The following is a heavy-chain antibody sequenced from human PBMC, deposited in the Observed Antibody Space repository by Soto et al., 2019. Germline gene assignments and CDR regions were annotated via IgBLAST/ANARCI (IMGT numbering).Heavy chain of an antibody. CDR2: IYTDGTT. Sequence: SETLSLTCTVSGDSISDYFYWSWIRQPAGKGLEWIGRIYTDGTTKYNPSLKSRVTISVDTSKNQFSLKLSSVTAADTAVYYCARVAAGSLGYWGQGTLVTVSS. D-gene: IGHD2-15*01. V-gene: IGHV4-4*07. CDR3: ARVAAGSLGY. J-gene: IGHJ4*02. CDR1: GDSISDYFY.